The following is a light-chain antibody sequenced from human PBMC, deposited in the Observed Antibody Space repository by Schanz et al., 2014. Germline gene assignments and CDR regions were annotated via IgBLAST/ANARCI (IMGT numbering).Light chain of an antibody. CDR3: QQFDNLPLT. Sequence: DIQMTQSPSSVSASVGARVTIPCRASQGVSSWVAWYQQKPGKAPQLLIYAASTLQSGVPSRFSGSGSGTDFTFTISSLQPEDVATYFCQQFDNLPLTFGQGTRLEIK. V-gene: IGKV1-12*01. CDR1: QGVSSW. J-gene: IGKJ5*01. CDR2: AAS.